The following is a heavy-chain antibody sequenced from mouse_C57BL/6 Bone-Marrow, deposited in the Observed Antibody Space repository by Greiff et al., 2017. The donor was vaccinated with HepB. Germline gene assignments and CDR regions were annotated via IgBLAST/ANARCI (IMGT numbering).Heavy chain of an antibody. Sequence: EVQRVESGGDLVKPGGSLKLSCAASGFTFSSYGMSWVRQTPDKRLEWVATISSGGSYTYYPDSVKGRFTISRDNAKNTLYLQMSSLQSEDTAMYYCAGTGTCWYFDVWGTGTTVTVSS. CDR3: AGTGTCWYFDV. V-gene: IGHV5-6*01. J-gene: IGHJ1*03. D-gene: IGHD4-1*01. CDR1: GFTFSSYG. CDR2: ISSGGSYT.